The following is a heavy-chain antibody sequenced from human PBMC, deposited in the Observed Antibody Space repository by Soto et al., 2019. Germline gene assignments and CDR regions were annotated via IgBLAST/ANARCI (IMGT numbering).Heavy chain of an antibody. J-gene: IGHJ6*02. CDR2: IYYSGST. Sequence: SETLSLTCTVSGGSISSSSYYWGWIRQPPGKGLEWIGSIYYSGSTYYNPSLKSRVTISVDTSKNQFSLKLSSVTAADTAVYYCARRLXDTAMERGYYYYYGMDVWGQGTTVTVSS. D-gene: IGHD5-18*01. V-gene: IGHV4-39*01. CDR1: GGSISSSSYY. CDR3: ARRLXDTAMERGYYYYYGMDV.